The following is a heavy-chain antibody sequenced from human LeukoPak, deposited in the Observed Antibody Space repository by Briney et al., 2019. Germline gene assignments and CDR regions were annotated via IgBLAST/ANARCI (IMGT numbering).Heavy chain of an antibody. D-gene: IGHD1-26*01. CDR1: GNNFATSW. J-gene: IGHJ3*02. CDR3: ARVRSGDYSEDAFDI. V-gene: IGHV5-51*01. Sequence: PGESLKISCKDSGNNFATSWIGWVRQMPGKGLDWMGIIYPGDSDSRYSASFQGQVTISADKSIRTAYLQWSSLKASDTAMYYCARVRSGDYSEDAFDIWGQGTMVTVSS. CDR2: IYPGDSDS.